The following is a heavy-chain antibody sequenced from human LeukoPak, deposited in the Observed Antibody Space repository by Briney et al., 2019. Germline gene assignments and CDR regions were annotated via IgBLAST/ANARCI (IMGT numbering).Heavy chain of an antibody. CDR2: ISGSGGST. Sequence: PGGSLRLSCAASGFTFTIYAMSWVRQAPGKGLGWVSTISGSGGSTHYADSVKGRFTISRDNSKNTLYLQMNSLRAEDTAVYYCAKGVGYCSGGSCQQFDYWGQGTLVTVSS. CDR3: AKGVGYCSGGSCQQFDY. D-gene: IGHD2-15*01. CDR1: GFTFTIYA. V-gene: IGHV3-23*01. J-gene: IGHJ4*02.